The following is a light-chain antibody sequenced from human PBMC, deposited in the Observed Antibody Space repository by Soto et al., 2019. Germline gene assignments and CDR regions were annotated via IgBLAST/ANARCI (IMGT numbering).Light chain of an antibody. Sequence: DIQMTQSPSTLSPSIGESVTITCRASQVISTSLAWYQVKPGKAPKLLIYAASTLESGVPSRFSATVSGTEFSLTITSLQPEDFATYYCQQLFDSPITFGQGTKVDIK. CDR1: QVISTS. J-gene: IGKJ1*01. CDR2: AAS. V-gene: IGKV1-9*01. CDR3: QQLFDSPIT.